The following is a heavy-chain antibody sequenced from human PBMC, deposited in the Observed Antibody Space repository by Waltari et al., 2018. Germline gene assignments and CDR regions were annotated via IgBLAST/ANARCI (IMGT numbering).Heavy chain of an antibody. CDR1: GGSISSYY. J-gene: IGHJ5*02. CDR2: IYTSGST. CDR3: AREYGDYFPGWFDP. D-gene: IGHD4-17*01. V-gene: IGHV4-4*07. Sequence: QVQLQESGPGLVTPSETLSLTCTVSGGSISSYYWSWIRQPAGKGLEWIGRIYTSGSTNYNPSLKSRVTMSVDTSKNQFSLKLSSVTAADTAVYYCAREYGDYFPGWFDPWGQGTLVTVSS.